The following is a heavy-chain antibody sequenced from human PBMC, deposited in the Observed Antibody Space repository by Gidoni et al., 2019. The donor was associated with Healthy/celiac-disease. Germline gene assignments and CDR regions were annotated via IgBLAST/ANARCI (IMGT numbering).Heavy chain of an antibody. CDR1: GVTFSSYS. Sequence: VQLVESGGGLVQPGGSLRLSFAASGVTFSSYSMNWVRQDPGKGLEWVSYISSSSSTIYYADSGQGRSTISRDNAKNSLYLQMNSLRDEDTAVYYCARGIVATTYYFDYWGQGTLVTVSS. D-gene: IGHD5-12*01. V-gene: IGHV3-48*02. CDR2: ISSSSSTI. J-gene: IGHJ4*02. CDR3: ARGIVATTYYFDY.